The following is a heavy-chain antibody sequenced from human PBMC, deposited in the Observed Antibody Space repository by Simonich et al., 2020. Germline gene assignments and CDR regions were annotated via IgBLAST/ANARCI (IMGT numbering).Heavy chain of an antibody. CDR1: GYTFTGYY. V-gene: IGHV1-2*06. J-gene: IGHJ2*01. D-gene: IGHD2-15*01. CDR3: AGDGGNCSGGSCYWYFDL. CDR2: INPNSGGK. Sequence: QVQLVQSGAEVKKPGASVKVSCKASGYTFTGYYMHWVRQAPGQGLEWMGRINPNSGGKNLAMKLQDRSTMTRDTSISTAYMELSRLRSDATAVYYCAGDGGNCSGGSCYWYFDLWGRGTLVTVSS.